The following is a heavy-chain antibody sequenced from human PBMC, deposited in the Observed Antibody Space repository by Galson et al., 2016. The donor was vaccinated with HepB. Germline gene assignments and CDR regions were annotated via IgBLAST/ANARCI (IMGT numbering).Heavy chain of an antibody. CDR2: IWYDGNNK. Sequence: SLRLSCAASRFTFSSYGMHWVRQAPGKGLEWVAVIWYDGNNKYYADSVKGRFTISRDNSKNTVYLQMTSLRPEDTAVYYCSRDGVLLRLWSGPDQSPYYYGMDVWGQGTTVTVSS. D-gene: IGHD3-3*01. CDR3: SRDGVLLRLWSGPDQSPYYYGMDV. J-gene: IGHJ6*02. CDR1: RFTFSSYG. V-gene: IGHV3-33*01.